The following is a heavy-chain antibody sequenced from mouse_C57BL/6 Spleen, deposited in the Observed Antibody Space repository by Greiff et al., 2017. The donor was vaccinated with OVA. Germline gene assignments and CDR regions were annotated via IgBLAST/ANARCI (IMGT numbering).Heavy chain of an antibody. CDR3: TRAPLLLGWFAY. J-gene: IGHJ3*01. V-gene: IGHV1-5*01. Sequence: VQLQQSGTVLARPGASVKMSCKTSGYTFTSYWMHWVKQRPGPGLEWIGAIYPGNSDTSYNQKFKGKAKLTAVTSASTAYMELSSLTNEDSAVYYCTRAPLLLGWFAYWGQGTLVTVSA. CDR2: IYPGNSDT. D-gene: IGHD2-1*01. CDR1: GYTFTSYW.